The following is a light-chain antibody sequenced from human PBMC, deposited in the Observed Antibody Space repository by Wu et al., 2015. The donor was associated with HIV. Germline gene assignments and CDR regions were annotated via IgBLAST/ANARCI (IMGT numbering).Light chain of an antibody. CDR2: SSS. CDR1: QSVNSNY. CDR3: QQYNNWPPS. V-gene: IGKV3-20*01. Sequence: EIVLTQSPGTLSLSPGERASLSCRASQSVNSNYLAWYQQKPGQAPRLLIYSSSSRATGIPDRFSGSGSGTEFTLTISSLQSEDFAVYYCQQYNNWPPSFGQGTKLEIK. J-gene: IGKJ2*03.